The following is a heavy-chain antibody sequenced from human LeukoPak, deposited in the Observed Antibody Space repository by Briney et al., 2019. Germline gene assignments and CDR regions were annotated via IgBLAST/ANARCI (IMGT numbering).Heavy chain of an antibody. CDR1: GFTFSSSA. Sequence: GGSLRLSCAASGFTFSSSAMSWVRQAPGKGLEWVSAISNNGGYTYYADSVQGRFTISRDNSKRTLCLQMNSLRAEDTAIYYCAKDRTVGASYWYFDLWGRGTLVTVSS. CDR3: AKDRTVGASYWYFDL. J-gene: IGHJ2*01. D-gene: IGHD1-26*01. CDR2: ISNNGGYT. V-gene: IGHV3-23*01.